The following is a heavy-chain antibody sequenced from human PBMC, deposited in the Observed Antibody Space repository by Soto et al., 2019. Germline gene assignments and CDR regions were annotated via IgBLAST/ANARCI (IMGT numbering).Heavy chain of an antibody. CDR3: ARGPPITIFGVVIVSAKNWFDP. CDR1: GGSISSGGYY. V-gene: IGHV4-31*03. D-gene: IGHD3-3*01. CDR2: IYYSGST. Sequence: ASETLSLTCTVSGGSISSGGYYWSWIRQHPGKSLEWIGYIYYSGSTYYNPSLKSRVTISVDTSKNQFSLKLSSVTAADTAVYYCARGPPITIFGVVIVSAKNWFDPWGQGTLVTVSS. J-gene: IGHJ5*02.